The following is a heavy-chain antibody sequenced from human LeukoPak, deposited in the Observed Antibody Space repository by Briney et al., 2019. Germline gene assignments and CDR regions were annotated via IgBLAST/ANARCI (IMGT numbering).Heavy chain of an antibody. CDR1: VFTFISYW. Sequence: PGGSLRLSCASSVFTFISYWMHWVRQIPGKGLVWVSRIKSDGSTNYADSVKGRFTISRDNAKNTLSLQMNSLRAEDTGVYYCARAPSEIGGYYPEYFRHWGQGTLVTVSS. J-gene: IGHJ1*01. CDR2: IKSDGST. V-gene: IGHV3-74*01. D-gene: IGHD3-22*01. CDR3: ARAPSEIGGYYPEYFRH.